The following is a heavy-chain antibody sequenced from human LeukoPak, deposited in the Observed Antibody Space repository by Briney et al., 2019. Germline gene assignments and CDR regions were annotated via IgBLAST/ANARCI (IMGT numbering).Heavy chain of an antibody. D-gene: IGHD3/OR15-3a*01. CDR2: ISFDGTIK. Sequence: GRSLRLSCAASGFILSPYSMHWVRQAPGKGLEWVAVISFDGTIKYYGDSVNGRFTISRDNAKNTLYLQMNSPRGEDTAVYYCARDMLFGESVYNWFDPWGQGTLVTVSS. V-gene: IGHV3-30-3*01. CDR3: ARDMLFGESVYNWFDP. J-gene: IGHJ5*02. CDR1: GFILSPYS.